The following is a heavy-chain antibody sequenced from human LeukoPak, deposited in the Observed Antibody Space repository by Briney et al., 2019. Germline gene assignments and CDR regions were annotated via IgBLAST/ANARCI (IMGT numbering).Heavy chain of an antibody. CDR3: ARFPTDSSSLFDY. CDR2: IFPGDSDT. CDR1: GYSFTNYW. V-gene: IGHV5-51*01. D-gene: IGHD6-13*01. Sequence: GESLKISCNGSGYSFTNYWIGWVRQMPGKGLEWMGIIFPGDSDTRYSPSFQGQVTISVDKSINTAYLQWSSLKASDTAMYYCARFPTDSSSLFDYWGQGTLVTVSS. J-gene: IGHJ4*02.